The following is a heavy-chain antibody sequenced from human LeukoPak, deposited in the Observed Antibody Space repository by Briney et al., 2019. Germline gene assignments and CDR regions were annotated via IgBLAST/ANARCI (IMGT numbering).Heavy chain of an antibody. CDR1: GYTFTGYY. J-gene: IGHJ4*02. V-gene: IGHV1-2*02. D-gene: IGHD3-10*01. CDR3: ARDWLVRGVINVKPRDFDY. CDR2: INPNSGGT. Sequence: GASVKVSCKASGYTFTGYYMHWVRQAPGQGLEWMGWINPNSGGTNYAQKFQGRVTMTRDTSISTAYMELSRLRSDDTAVYYCARDWLVRGVINVKPRDFDYWGQGTLVTVSS.